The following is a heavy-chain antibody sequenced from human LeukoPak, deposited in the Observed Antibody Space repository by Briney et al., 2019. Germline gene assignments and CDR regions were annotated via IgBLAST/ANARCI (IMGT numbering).Heavy chain of an antibody. Sequence: PGGSLRLSCAASGSTFSSYWMSWVRQAPGKGLEWVANIKQDGSEKYYVDSVKGRFTISRDNAKNSLYLQMNSLRAEDTAVYYCARDIRITYYYDSSGYYSDYYYYGMDVWGQGTTVTVSS. CDR3: ARDIRITYYYDSSGYYSDYYYYGMDV. D-gene: IGHD3-22*01. CDR1: GSTFSSYW. J-gene: IGHJ6*02. CDR2: IKQDGSEK. V-gene: IGHV3-7*01.